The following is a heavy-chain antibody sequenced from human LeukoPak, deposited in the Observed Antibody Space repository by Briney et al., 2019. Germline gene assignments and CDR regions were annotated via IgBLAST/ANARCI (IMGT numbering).Heavy chain of an antibody. J-gene: IGHJ5*02. CDR2: ISSSSSYI. CDR3: AKKYVLGEKRGSFGP. CDR1: GFTFSSYS. V-gene: IGHV3-21*01. D-gene: IGHD2-21*01. Sequence: GGSLRLSCAASGFTFSSYSMNWVRQAPGKGLEWVSSISSSSSYIYYADPVKGRFTISRDNAKNSLYLQMNSLRAEDTAVYYCAKKYVLGEKRGSFGPGRQGPLVTVSS.